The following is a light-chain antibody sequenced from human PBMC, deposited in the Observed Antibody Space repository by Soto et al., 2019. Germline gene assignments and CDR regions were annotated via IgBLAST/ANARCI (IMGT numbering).Light chain of an antibody. V-gene: IGLV2-14*01. CDR3: SSYTSSNTLYV. Sequence: QSAVTQPASVSGSPGQSITISCTGTSSDVGAYNYVSWYQQHPGKAPKLMIYEVSNRPSGVSNRFSGSKSGNTASLTISGLQAEDEADYYCSSYTSSNTLYVFGTGTKVTVL. CDR1: SSDVGAYNY. CDR2: EVS. J-gene: IGLJ1*01.